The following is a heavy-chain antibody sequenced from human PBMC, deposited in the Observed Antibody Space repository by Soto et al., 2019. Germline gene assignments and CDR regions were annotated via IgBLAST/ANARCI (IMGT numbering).Heavy chain of an antibody. CDR1: GDFIRDSDYY. CDR3: TDMRGQWLPRD. J-gene: IGHJ4*02. CDR2: IYYSGTS. V-gene: IGHV4-39*01. D-gene: IGHD6-19*01. Sequence: SETLSLTCTVSGDFIRDSDYYRGSIRQPPGKGLEWIGNIYYSGTSYSYPSLKGRVTMSVDTSKNQFSMRLSSVTAADTAVYYCTDMRGQWLPRDWGRGIMVTV.